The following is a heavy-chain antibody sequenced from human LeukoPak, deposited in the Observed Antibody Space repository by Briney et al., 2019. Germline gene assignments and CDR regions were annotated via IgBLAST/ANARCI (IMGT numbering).Heavy chain of an antibody. Sequence: SGTLSLTCAVSGGSISRSNWWSWVRQPPGKGLEWIGEIYHSGSTKYNPSLKSRVTISMDKSKNQFSLNLTSVTAADTAVYFCARPNLGYCSGDSCYWNWFDPWGQGTLVTVSS. D-gene: IGHD2-15*01. V-gene: IGHV4-4*02. CDR2: IYHSGST. J-gene: IGHJ5*02. CDR3: ARPNLGYCSGDSCYWNWFDP. CDR1: GGSISRSNW.